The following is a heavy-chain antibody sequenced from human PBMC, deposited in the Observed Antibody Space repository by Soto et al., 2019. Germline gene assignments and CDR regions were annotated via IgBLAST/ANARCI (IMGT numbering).Heavy chain of an antibody. CDR2: ITVYNGNT. CDR3: ARSYRYGYYWYFEY. Sequence: ASLNVSFKASCYTFTNYFFILFLHSPGQGLELMGWITVYNGNTHHAQNLQGRVTMTTDTSTSTAHMELWSLGSDDTAVYYCARSYRYGYYWYFEYWGKGDMVNVSS. J-gene: IGHJ4*02. CDR1: CYTFTNYF. V-gene: IGHV1-18*04. D-gene: IGHD5-18*01.